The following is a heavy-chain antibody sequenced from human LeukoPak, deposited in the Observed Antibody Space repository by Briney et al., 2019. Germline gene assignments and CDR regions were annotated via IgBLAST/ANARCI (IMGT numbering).Heavy chain of an antibody. CDR2: INHSGST. D-gene: IGHD2-15*01. CDR1: GGSFSGYY. Sequence: PPETLSLTCAVYGGSFSGYYWSWIRQPPGKGLEWIGEINHSGSTNYNPSLKSRVTISVDTSKNQFSLKLSSVTAADTAVYYCARRRVVVVAATVPSLKRYWYFDLWGRGTLVTVSS. V-gene: IGHV4-34*01. CDR3: ARRRVVVVAATVPSLKRYWYFDL. J-gene: IGHJ2*01.